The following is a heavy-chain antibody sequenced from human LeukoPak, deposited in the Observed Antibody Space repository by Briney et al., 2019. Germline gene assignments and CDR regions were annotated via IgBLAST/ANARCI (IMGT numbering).Heavy chain of an antibody. CDR3: ARGRGYSYGYRNWYFDL. CDR2: IYTSGST. J-gene: IGHJ2*01. D-gene: IGHD5-18*01. CDR1: GGSISSYY. V-gene: IGHV4-4*07. Sequence: SSETLSLTCTVSGGSISSYYWSWIRQPAGRGLEWIGRIYTSGSTNYNPSLKSRVTISLDTSKNQFSLKLSSVTAADTAVYYCARGRGYSYGYRNWYFDLWGRGTLVTVSS.